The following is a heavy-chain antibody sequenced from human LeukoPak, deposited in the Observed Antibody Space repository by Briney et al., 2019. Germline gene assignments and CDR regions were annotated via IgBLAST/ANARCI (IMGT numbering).Heavy chain of an antibody. V-gene: IGHV3-48*04. CDR2: ISTSSSPI. CDR1: GFTFNNYN. D-gene: IGHD4-11*01. Sequence: GGSLRLSCAASGFTFNNYNMNWVRRAPGKGLEWVSYISTSSSPIHYADSVKGRFTISRDNAENSLYLQMNSLRVEDTAVYYCATAGLTVGNYELFDSWGQGTLVTVSS. CDR3: ATAGLTVGNYELFDS. J-gene: IGHJ4*02.